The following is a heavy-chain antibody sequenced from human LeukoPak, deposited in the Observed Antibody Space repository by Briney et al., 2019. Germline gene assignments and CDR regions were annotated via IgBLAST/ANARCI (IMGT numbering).Heavy chain of an antibody. Sequence: GGSLRLSCAASGFTFNTYAMSWVRQAPGKGLEWVSAVSGSGGTTYYADSVKGRFTISRDNSRNTLYLQMNSLRAEDTAVYYCARGTLAGYFLGFWGQGTLVTVPS. CDR1: GFTFNTYA. CDR3: ARGTLAGYFLGF. D-gene: IGHD3-9*01. V-gene: IGHV3-23*01. J-gene: IGHJ4*02. CDR2: VSGSGGTT.